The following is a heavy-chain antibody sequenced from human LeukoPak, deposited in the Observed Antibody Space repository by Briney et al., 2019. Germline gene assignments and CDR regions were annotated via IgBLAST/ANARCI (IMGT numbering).Heavy chain of an antibody. CDR2: ILPGDSDT. V-gene: IGHV5-51*01. J-gene: IGHJ5*02. CDR1: GYVSTSVG. D-gene: IGHD3-10*01. CDR3: VRTNMVRGVIGWFDP. Sequence: GVSLQISCKGPGYVSTSVGIAWVRPMPGQGREWMGMILPGDSDTRNTPPFPGQVTISADKSISTAYLQWSSLKASDTAMYYCVRTNMVRGVIGWFDPGGQGPLLTVSS.